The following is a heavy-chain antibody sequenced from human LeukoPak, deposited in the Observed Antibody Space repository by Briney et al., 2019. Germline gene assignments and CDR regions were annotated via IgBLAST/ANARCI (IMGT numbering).Heavy chain of an antibody. CDR3: ARQPPIVGAINLRYYYGMDV. CDR1: GYSFTSYW. Sequence: GESLKISCKGSGYSFTSYWIGWVRPMPGKGLEWMAIIYPGDSATRYSPSFQGQVTISADKSISTAYLQWSSLKASDTAMYYCARQPPIVGAINLRYYYGMDVWGQGTTVTVSS. D-gene: IGHD1-26*01. V-gene: IGHV5-51*01. J-gene: IGHJ6*02. CDR2: IYPGDSAT.